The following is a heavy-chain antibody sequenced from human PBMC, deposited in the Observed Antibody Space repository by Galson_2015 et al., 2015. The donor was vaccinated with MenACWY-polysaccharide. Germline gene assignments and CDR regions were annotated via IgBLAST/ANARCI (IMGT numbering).Heavy chain of an antibody. Sequence: SLRLSCAASGFTFSSYAMSWVRQAPGKGLEWVSAISGSGGSTYHADSVKGRFTISRDNSKNTLYLQMNSLRAEDTAVYYCAKDIVVVVAAMGSDYWGQGTLVTVSS. D-gene: IGHD2-15*01. CDR1: GFTFSSYA. CDR3: AKDIVVVVAAMGSDY. J-gene: IGHJ4*02. CDR2: ISGSGGST. V-gene: IGHV3-23*01.